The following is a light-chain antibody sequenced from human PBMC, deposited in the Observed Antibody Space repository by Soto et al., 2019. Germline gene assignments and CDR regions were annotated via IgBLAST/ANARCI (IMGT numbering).Light chain of an antibody. CDR1: RSIANY. J-gene: IGKJ4*02. CDR2: GAS. CDR3: QQTYSTRLT. V-gene: IGKV1-39*01. Sequence: DIQMTQSPSSLSASVGDRVTITCRASRSIANYLNWYQQKPGKAPELLMYGASSLQSGVPSRFSGSGSGPDFTLTVSSLQPDDFAAYYCQQTYSTRLTFGAGTKVEIK.